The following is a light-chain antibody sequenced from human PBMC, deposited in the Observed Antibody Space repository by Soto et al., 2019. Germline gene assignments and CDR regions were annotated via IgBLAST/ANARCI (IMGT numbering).Light chain of an antibody. CDR2: AAS. CDR3: QQYGSSTGT. CDR1: QSISTNY. J-gene: IGKJ3*01. V-gene: IGKV3-20*01. Sequence: EIVLTQSPATLSLSPGDRATLSCRASQSISTNYLAWYQQKPGQAPRLLIYAASSRATGIPDRFSGSGSGTDFTLTISRLEPEDYAVYYCQQYGSSTGTFGPGTKVDIK.